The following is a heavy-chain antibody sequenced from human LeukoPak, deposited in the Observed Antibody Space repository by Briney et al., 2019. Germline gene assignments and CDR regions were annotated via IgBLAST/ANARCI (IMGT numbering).Heavy chain of an antibody. CDR3: VRAARESPDNYYYGLDA. J-gene: IGHJ6*02. CDR1: AFTFSDHN. V-gene: IGHV3-72*01. D-gene: IGHD1-14*01. Sequence: GGSLRLSCAAYAFTFSDHNMVWVPPAPGKGRKWVGRTRNKPKRYTTEYAATEKGRCTISRDDSKHSLYLQMNSLKNEDTAVYYCVRAARESPDNYYYGLDAWGQGTTVTVSS. CDR2: TRNKPKRYTT.